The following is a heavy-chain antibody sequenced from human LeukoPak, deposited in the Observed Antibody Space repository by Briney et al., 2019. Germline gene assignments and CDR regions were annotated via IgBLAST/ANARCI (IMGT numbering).Heavy chain of an antibody. D-gene: IGHD5-24*01. J-gene: IGHJ4*02. CDR2: INPSGGST. CDR1: GYTFTSYY. Sequence: ASVKVSCKTSGYTFTSYYLHWVRQAPGQGLEWMGIINPSGGSTTYPQKFQGRVTMTRDPSTSTVYMELSSLRSEDTAVYYCARSHNVYFDYWGQGTLLTV. CDR3: ARSHNVYFDY. V-gene: IGHV1-46*01.